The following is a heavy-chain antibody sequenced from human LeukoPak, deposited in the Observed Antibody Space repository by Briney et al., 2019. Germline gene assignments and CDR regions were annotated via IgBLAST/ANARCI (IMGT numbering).Heavy chain of an antibody. V-gene: IGHV1-69*05. D-gene: IGHD2-15*01. CDR2: IIPIFGTA. Sequence: SVKVSCKASGYTFTGYYIHWVRQAPGQGLEWMGRIIPIFGTANYAQKFQGRITITTDESTSTAYMELSSLRSEDTAVYYCAREDWGYLHYWGQGTLVTVSS. CDR1: GYTFTGYY. J-gene: IGHJ4*02. CDR3: AREDWGYLHY.